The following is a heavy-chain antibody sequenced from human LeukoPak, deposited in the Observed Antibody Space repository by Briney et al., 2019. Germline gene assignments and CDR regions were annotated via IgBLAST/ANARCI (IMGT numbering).Heavy chain of an antibody. CDR2: INPRGGST. J-gene: IGHJ4*02. CDR3: AREDADYTFSFDF. D-gene: IGHD4-17*01. V-gene: IGHV1-46*01. Sequence: ASVKVSCKASGYTFTRNYMHWVRQAPGQGLEWMGIINPRGGSTTYAQKFQGRLTMTRDTSTSTVYMELSSLRSADTAVYYCAREDADYTFSFDFWGQGTLVTVSS. CDR1: GYTFTRNY.